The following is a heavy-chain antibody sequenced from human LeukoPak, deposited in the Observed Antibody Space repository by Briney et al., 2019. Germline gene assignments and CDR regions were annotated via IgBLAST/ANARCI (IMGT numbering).Heavy chain of an antibody. CDR1: GGSISSYY. D-gene: IGHD3-16*01. CDR3: ARGWSGGYDYVWGSFGSGSYYYYYYMDV. CDR2: IHYSGST. Sequence: SETLSLTCSVSGGSISSYYWSWIRQTPGKGPEWIAYIHYSGSTNYNPSLKSRVTISIDTSKNQFSLKLSSVTAADTAVYYCARGWSGGYDYVWGSFGSGSYYYYYYMDVWGKGTTVTISS. V-gene: IGHV4-59*01. J-gene: IGHJ6*03.